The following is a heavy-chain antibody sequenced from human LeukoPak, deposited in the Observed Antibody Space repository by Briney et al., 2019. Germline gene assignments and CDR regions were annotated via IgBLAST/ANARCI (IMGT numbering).Heavy chain of an antibody. D-gene: IGHD3-22*01. Sequence: GGSLRLSCAASGFTFSSYSMNWVRQAPGKGLEWVSAISGSGGSTYYADSVKGRFTISRDNSKYTLYLQMNSLRAEDTAVYYCAKGNWLYYDSSGYFDYWGQGTLVTVSS. J-gene: IGHJ4*02. V-gene: IGHV3-23*01. CDR3: AKGNWLYYDSSGYFDY. CDR1: GFTFSSYS. CDR2: ISGSGGST.